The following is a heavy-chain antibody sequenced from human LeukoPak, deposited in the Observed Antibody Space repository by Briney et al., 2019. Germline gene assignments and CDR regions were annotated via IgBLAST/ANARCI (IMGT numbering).Heavy chain of an antibody. D-gene: IGHD1-26*01. Sequence: SVKVSCKAFGGTFSSHSISWVRQAPGQGLEWMGGIIPIFGTANYAQKFQGRVTITADESPSTAYMELSSLRSEDPAVYYCASPAPGLLVGATIFGMDVWGQGTTVTVSS. J-gene: IGHJ6*02. CDR3: ASPAPGLLVGATIFGMDV. V-gene: IGHV1-69*13. CDR1: GGTFSSHS. CDR2: IIPIFGTA.